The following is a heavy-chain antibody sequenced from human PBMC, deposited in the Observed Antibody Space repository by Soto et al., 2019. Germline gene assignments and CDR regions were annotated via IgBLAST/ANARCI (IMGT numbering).Heavy chain of an antibody. J-gene: IGHJ6*02. CDR1: GFTYSTYT. CDR2: ISYDGNNK. Sequence: PGESLRLSCAASGFTYSTYTMHWVRQAPGKGLEWVAVISYDGNNKYYADSVKGRFTISRDNSKNTLYLQMNSLRAEDTAVYYCARGASSSSWYGNYYYGMDVWGQGTTVTVSS. CDR3: ARGASSSSWYGNYYYGMDV. V-gene: IGHV3-30*03. D-gene: IGHD6-13*01.